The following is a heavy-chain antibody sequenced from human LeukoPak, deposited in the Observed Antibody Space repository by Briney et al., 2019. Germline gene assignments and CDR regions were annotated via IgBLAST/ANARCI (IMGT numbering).Heavy chain of an antibody. Sequence: SETLSLTCTVSGVSFTGSFWSWVRQPPGRGLEWIGYISPSGNTNYNPSLQSRISISVDTSKNQFSLKLSSVTAADTAVYYCARAPTYYYGSGSYYSSYYYGMDVWGQGTTVTVSS. D-gene: IGHD3-10*01. J-gene: IGHJ6*02. V-gene: IGHV4-4*09. CDR2: ISPSGNT. CDR1: GVSFTGSF. CDR3: ARAPTYYYGSGSYYSSYYYGMDV.